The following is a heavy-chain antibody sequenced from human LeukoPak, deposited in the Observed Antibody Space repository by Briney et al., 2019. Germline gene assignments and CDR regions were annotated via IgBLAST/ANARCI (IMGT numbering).Heavy chain of an antibody. CDR1: GGSISSSSYY. Sequence: SETLSLTCTVSGGSISSSSYYWGWIRQPPGKGLEWIGSIYYSGSTYYNPSLKSRVTISVDASTNQFSLRLSSVTAADTAVYYCATMEPTLNDYWGQGTLVTVSA. CDR3: ATMEPTLNDY. V-gene: IGHV4-39*01. CDR2: IYYSGST. D-gene: IGHD1-26*01. J-gene: IGHJ4*02.